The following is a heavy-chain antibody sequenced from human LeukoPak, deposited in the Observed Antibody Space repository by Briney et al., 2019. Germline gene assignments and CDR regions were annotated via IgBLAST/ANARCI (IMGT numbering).Heavy chain of an antibody. CDR2: INPNSGGT. J-gene: IGHJ4*02. CDR1: GYTFTGYY. V-gene: IGHV1-2*02. Sequence: ASVKVSCKASGYTFTGYYMHWVRQAPGQGLEWMGWINPNSGGTNFAQKFQGRVTLTRDTSINTAYMELSSLRSDDTAVYYCARDGDYGTGSCYRGCIDSWGQGTPVTVSP. D-gene: IGHD3-10*01. CDR3: ARDGDYGTGSCYRGCIDS.